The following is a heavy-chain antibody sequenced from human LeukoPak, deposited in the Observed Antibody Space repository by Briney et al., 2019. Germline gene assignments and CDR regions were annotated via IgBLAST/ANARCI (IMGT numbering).Heavy chain of an antibody. D-gene: IGHD1-26*01. V-gene: IGHV1-2*02. CDR2: INPNSGGT. CDR1: GYTFTGYY. Sequence: ASVKVSCKASGYTFTGYYMHWVRQAPGQGLEWMGWINPNSGGTNYAQKFQGRVTMTRDTSISTAYMELSRLRSDDTAVYYCAKSVVGATPIRNWFDPGAREPWSPSPQ. CDR3: AKSVVGATPIRNWFDP. J-gene: IGHJ5*02.